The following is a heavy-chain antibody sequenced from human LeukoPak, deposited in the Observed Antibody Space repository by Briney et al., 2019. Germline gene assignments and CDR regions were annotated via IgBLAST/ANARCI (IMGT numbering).Heavy chain of an antibody. J-gene: IGHJ4*02. D-gene: IGHD5-18*01. Sequence: GGSLRLSCAASGFTFSSYAMSWVRQAPGKGLEWVSAIGGSGGTTYYADSVRGRFTISRDNSKNTLYLQMNSLRAEDTAVYYCAKDRAYSYGYADYWGQGTLVTVSS. V-gene: IGHV3-23*01. CDR1: GFTFSSYA. CDR3: AKDRAYSYGYADY. CDR2: IGGSGGTT.